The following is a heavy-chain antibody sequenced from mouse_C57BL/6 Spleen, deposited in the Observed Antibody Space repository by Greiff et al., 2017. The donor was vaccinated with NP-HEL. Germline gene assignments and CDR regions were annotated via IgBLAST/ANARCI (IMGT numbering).Heavy chain of an antibody. CDR2: IWRGGST. CDR3: AKYYGSSLYWYFDV. V-gene: IGHV2-5*01. J-gene: IGHJ1*03. D-gene: IGHD1-1*01. CDR1: GFSLTSYG. Sequence: VQLQESGPGLVQPSQSLSITCTVSGFSLTSYGVHWVRQSPGKGLEWLGVIWRGGSTDYNAAFMSRLSITKDNSKSQVFFKMNSLQADDTAIYYCAKYYGSSLYWYFDVWGTGTTVTVSS.